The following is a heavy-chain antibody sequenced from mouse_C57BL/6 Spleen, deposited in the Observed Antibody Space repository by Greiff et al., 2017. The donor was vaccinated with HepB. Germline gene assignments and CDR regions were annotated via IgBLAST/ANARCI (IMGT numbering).Heavy chain of an antibody. CDR3: ARYDYAMDY. CDR1: GYTFTDYY. D-gene: IGHD2-3*01. CDR2: IYPGSGNT. Sequence: VKLMESGAELVRPGASVKLSCKASGYTFTDYYINWVKQRPGQGLEWIARIYPGSGNTYYNEKFKGKATLTAEKSSSTAYMQLSSLTSEDSAVYFCARYDYAMDYWGQGTSVTVSS. J-gene: IGHJ4*01. V-gene: IGHV1-76*01.